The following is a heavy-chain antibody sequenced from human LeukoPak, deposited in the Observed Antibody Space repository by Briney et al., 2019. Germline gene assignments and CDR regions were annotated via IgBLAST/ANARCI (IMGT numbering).Heavy chain of an antibody. CDR1: GDSITSGSHY. CDR3: AREVVTFSGPLGSKWYFDL. Sequence: SQTLSLTCTVSGDSITSGSHYWNWIRQPPGRGLEWLGRTFTGETSNVNPSLKSRVSVSVDVSKNQFSLKLNSVTAADTAVYYCAREVVTFSGPLGSKWYFDLWGRGTLVTVSS. V-gene: IGHV4-61*02. D-gene: IGHD2-21*02. CDR2: TFTGETS. J-gene: IGHJ2*01.